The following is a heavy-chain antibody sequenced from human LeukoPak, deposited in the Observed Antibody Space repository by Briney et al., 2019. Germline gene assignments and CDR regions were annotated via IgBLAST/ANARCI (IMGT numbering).Heavy chain of an antibody. CDR1: GFTFDDYA. J-gene: IGHJ6*03. Sequence: GGSLRLSCAASGFTFDDYAMHWVRHAQEKGLEWVSGISWNSDNIGYADSVKGRFTISRDNAKNSLYLQMNSLRAEDTALYYCARERATLDYYYYMDVWGKGTTVTVSS. CDR3: ARERATLDYYYYMDV. V-gene: IGHV3-9*01. D-gene: IGHD5-12*01. CDR2: ISWNSDNI.